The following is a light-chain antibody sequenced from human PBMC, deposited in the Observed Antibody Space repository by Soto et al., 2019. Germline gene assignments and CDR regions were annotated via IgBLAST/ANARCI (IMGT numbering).Light chain of an antibody. CDR3: TSYTTSSTHWV. CDR2: EVS. J-gene: IGLJ3*02. V-gene: IGLV2-14*01. CDR1: SSDVGGYNY. Sequence: QSALTQPASVSGSPGQSITISCTGTSSDVGGYNYVSWYLQHPDKAPKLMIYEVSNRPSGVSNRFSGSKSGNTASLTISGLQAEDEADYYCTSYTTSSTHWVFGGGTKLTVL.